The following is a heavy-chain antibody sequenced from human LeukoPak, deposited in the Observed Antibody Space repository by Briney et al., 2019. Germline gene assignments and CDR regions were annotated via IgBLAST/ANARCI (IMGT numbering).Heavy chain of an antibody. CDR1: GFTFSSYG. D-gene: IGHD3-10*01. J-gene: IGHJ4*02. V-gene: IGHV3-20*04. CDR3: ARDRGTAYYFDY. CDR2: INWNGGST. Sequence: GGTLRLSCAASGFTFSSYGMSWVRQAPGKGLEWVSGINWNGGSTGYADSVKGRFTISRDNAKNSLYLQMNSLRAEDTAVYYCARDRGTAYYFDYWGQGTLVTVSS.